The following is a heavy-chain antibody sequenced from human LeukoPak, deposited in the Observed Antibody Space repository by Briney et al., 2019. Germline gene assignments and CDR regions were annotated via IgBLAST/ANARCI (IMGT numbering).Heavy chain of an antibody. CDR3: ARSTYYYGSGSYG. D-gene: IGHD3-10*01. CDR1: GGTFSSYA. J-gene: IGHJ4*02. CDR2: IIPVFGTA. V-gene: IGHV1-69*13. Sequence: EASVKVSCKASGGTFSSYAISWVRQAPGQGLEWMGGIIPVFGTANYAQKFQGRVTITADESTSTAYMELSSLRSEDTAVYYCARSTYYYGSGSYGWGQGTLVTVSS.